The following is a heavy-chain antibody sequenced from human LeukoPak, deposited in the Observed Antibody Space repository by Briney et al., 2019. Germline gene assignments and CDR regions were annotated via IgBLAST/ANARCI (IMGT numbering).Heavy chain of an antibody. D-gene: IGHD3-3*01. CDR2: ISGSDNST. Sequence: PGGSLRLSCAASGFTFSNYAMTWVRQAPGKGLEWVSAISGSDNSTYYTDSVKGRFTISRDNSKNTLYLQMNSLRAEDTAVYYCAREIFGVVIPGAFDIWGQGTMVTVSS. J-gene: IGHJ3*02. V-gene: IGHV3-23*01. CDR1: GFTFSNYA. CDR3: AREIFGVVIPGAFDI.